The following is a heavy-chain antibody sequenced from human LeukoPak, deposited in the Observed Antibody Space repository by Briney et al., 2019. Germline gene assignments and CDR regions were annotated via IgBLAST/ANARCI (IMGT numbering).Heavy chain of an antibody. V-gene: IGHV3-66*04. CDR3: ARQSGSYYLVPYHGYYFDY. Sequence: GGSLRLSCAASGFTFSSYGMRWVRQAPGKGLEWVSVIYSGGSTHYADSVKGRFTISRDNSKNTLYLQMNSLRAEDTAVYYCARQSGSYYLVPYHGYYFDYWGQGTLVTVPS. CDR2: IYSGGST. J-gene: IGHJ4*02. D-gene: IGHD1-26*01. CDR1: GFTFSSYG.